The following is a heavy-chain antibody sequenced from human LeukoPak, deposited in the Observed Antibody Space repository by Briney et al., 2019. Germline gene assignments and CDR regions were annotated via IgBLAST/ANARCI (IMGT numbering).Heavy chain of an antibody. CDR2: IYYSGST. V-gene: IGHV4-59*01. Sequence: KPSETLSLTCTVSGGSLSSYYWSWIRQPPGKGLEWIGYIYYSGSTNYNPSLKSRVTISVDTSKNQFSLKLSSVTAADTAVYYCARAAGPLAAPDFWGQGTPVTVSS. CDR1: GGSLSSYY. CDR3: ARAAGPLAAPDF. D-gene: IGHD6-13*01. J-gene: IGHJ4*02.